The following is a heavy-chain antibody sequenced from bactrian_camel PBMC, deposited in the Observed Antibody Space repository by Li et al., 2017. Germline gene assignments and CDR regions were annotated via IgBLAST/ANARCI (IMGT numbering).Heavy chain of an antibody. Sequence: VQLVESGGGLVQPGGSLRLSCAPSGFIFSNYWMYWVRQAPGKGREWVASIDSGGSTTYYADSVKGRFTASRDNAQNTVYLQMNSLKPDDTAVYSCARVRGVVAVGFVDYWGQGTQVTVS. CDR1: GFIFSNYW. D-gene: IGHD6*01. CDR2: IDSGGSTT. V-gene: IGHV3S1*01. CDR3: ARVRGVVAVGFVDY. J-gene: IGHJ4*01.